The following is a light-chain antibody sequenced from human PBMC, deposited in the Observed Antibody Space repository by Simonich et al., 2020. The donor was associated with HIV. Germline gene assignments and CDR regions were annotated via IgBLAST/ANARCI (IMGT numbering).Light chain of an antibody. Sequence: EIVMTQSPATLSVSPGERATLSCRASQTVNSNLAWYQQKPGQSPTLLIYGASTRATGVPARFSGSGSGTEFTLTISSLQSEDFAVYYCQQYNNWLTFGQGTKVEIK. J-gene: IGKJ1*01. CDR2: GAS. CDR3: QQYNNWLT. CDR1: QTVNSN. V-gene: IGKV3-15*01.